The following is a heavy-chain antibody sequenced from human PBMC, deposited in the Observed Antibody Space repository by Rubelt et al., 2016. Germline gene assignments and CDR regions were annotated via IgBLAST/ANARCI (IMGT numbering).Heavy chain of an antibody. CDR3: ANYDFWSGYGYFQH. J-gene: IGHJ1*01. CDR2: IYSGGAT. Sequence: GGGLVQPGGSLRLSCAASGFTVSSNYMSWVRQAPGKGLEWVSLIYSGGATYYADSVKGRFTISRDNSENTLYLQMNSLRAEDTALYYCANYDFWSGYGYFQHWGQGTLVTVSS. CDR1: GFTVSSNY. V-gene: IGHV3-66*01. D-gene: IGHD3-3*01.